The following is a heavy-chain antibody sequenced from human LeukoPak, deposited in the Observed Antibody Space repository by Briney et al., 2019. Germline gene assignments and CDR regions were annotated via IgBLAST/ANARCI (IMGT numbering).Heavy chain of an antibody. D-gene: IGHD6-19*01. CDR3: ARDRHSSGWYAGGGGELNY. Sequence: GGSLRLSCAASGFTFSSYWMSWVRQAPGKGLEWVANIKQDGSEKYYVYSVKGRFTISRENAKNSLYLQMNSLRAEDTAVYYCARDRHSSGWYAGGGGELNYWGQGTLVTVSS. V-gene: IGHV3-7*01. J-gene: IGHJ4*02. CDR1: GFTFSSYW. CDR2: IKQDGSEK.